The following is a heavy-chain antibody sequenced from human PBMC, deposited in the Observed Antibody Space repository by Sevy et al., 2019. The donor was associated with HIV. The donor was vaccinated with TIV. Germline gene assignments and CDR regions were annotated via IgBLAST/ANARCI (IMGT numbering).Heavy chain of an antibody. D-gene: IGHD5-12*01. CDR3: TRDLYSGCDYFNRPFDY. Sequence: GGSLRLSCTASGFTFGDYAMSWFRQAPGKGLEWVGFIRSKAYGGTTEYAASVKGRFTISRDDSKSIAYLQMNSLKTEDTAVYYCTRDLYSGCDYFNRPFDYWGQGTLVTVSS. CDR1: GFTFGDYA. CDR2: IRSKAYGGTT. J-gene: IGHJ4*02. V-gene: IGHV3-49*03.